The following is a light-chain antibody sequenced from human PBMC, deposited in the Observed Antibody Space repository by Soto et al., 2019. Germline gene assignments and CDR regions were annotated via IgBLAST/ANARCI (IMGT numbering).Light chain of an antibody. CDR1: QSISINY. CDR2: DAS. V-gene: IGKV3D-20*01. CDR3: QQYGSSLI. J-gene: IGKJ4*01. Sequence: EIVLTQSPATLSLSPGERATLSCGASQSISINYLPWYQQKPGLAPRLLIYDASSRATAIPDRFSGSGSGTDFPLTIHRLAPEDFVVYYCQQYGSSLIFGGGTKVEIK.